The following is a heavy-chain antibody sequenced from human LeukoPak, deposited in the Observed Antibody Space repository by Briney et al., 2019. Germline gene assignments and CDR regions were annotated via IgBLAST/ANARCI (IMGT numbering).Heavy chain of an antibody. CDR1: GFTFNTYW. CDR2: INSDGSST. Sequence: GGSLRLSCAASGFTFNTYWMHWVRQAPGKGLVWVSRINSDGSSTNYADSVKGRFSISRDNANNTLSLQMNSLRAEDTAVYYCARGSHAFDIWGQGTMVTVSS. D-gene: IGHD3-10*01. CDR3: ARGSHAFDI. V-gene: IGHV3-74*01. J-gene: IGHJ3*02.